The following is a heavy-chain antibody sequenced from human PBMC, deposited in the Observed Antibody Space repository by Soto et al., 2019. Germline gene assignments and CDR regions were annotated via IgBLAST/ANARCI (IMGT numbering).Heavy chain of an antibody. V-gene: IGHV1-18*01. J-gene: IGHJ4*02. CDR3: ARDTSRGEYDY. CDR2: INVYNGNT. Sequence: QVQLVQSGAEVKKPGASVKVSCKASGYTFTSYGISWVRQAPGQGLEWMGWINVYNGNTNYAQKLHSRVTMTTDTSTSTAYLVLRSLRSDDTAVYFCARDTSRGEYDYWGQGTLVTVSS. CDR1: GYTFTSYG. D-gene: IGHD3-10*01.